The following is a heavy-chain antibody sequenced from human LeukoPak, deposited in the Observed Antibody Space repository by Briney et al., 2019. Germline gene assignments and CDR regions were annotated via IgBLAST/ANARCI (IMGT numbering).Heavy chain of an antibody. CDR2: ISGSGGST. V-gene: IGHV3-23*01. J-gene: IGHJ4*02. Sequence: GGSLRLSCAVSGITLSNYGMSWVRQAPGKGLEWVAGISGSGGSTYYADSVKGRFTVSRDNPKNTLYLQMNGLRAEDTAFYFCAKRGVVIRVILVGFHKEAYYFDSWGQGALVTVSS. D-gene: IGHD3-22*01. CDR1: GITLSNYG. CDR3: AKRGVVIRVILVGFHKEAYYFDS.